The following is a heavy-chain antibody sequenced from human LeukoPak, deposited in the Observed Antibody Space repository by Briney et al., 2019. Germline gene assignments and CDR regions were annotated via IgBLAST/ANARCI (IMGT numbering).Heavy chain of an antibody. J-gene: IGHJ4*02. CDR2: VSPSGGST. CDR3: ARYYDILTDYHRFDY. Sequence: GGSLRLSCADSGFTFSIYAMSWVRQAPGKGLEWVSTVSPSGGSTHYADSVKGRFTISRDNSKNTLYLQMSSLRADDTAVHFCARYYDILTDYHRFDYWGQGTLVTVSS. CDR1: GFTFSIYA. V-gene: IGHV3-23*01. D-gene: IGHD3-9*01.